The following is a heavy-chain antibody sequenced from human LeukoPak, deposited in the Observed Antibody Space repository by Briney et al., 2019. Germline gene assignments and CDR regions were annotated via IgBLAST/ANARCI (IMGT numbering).Heavy chain of an antibody. D-gene: IGHD5-18*01. V-gene: IGHV1-46*01. CDR3: ARENTAMVDDYYYYYGMDV. CDR2: INPSGGST. CDR1: GYTFTSYY. Sequence: ASVTVSFKASGYTFTSYYMHWVRQAPGQGLEWMGIINPSGGSTSYAQKFQGRVTMTRDTSTSTVYMELSSLRSEDTAVYYCARENTAMVDDYYYYYGMDVWGQGTTVTVSS. J-gene: IGHJ6*02.